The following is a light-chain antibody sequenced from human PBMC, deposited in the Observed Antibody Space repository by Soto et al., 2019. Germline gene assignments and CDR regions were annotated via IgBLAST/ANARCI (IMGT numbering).Light chain of an antibody. V-gene: IGKV1-39*01. CDR3: QQSYSTPFT. Sequence: DIQMTQSPSSLSASVGDRVTITCRASQSIRSYLNWYQQRPGKAPNLLIYAATSLQSGVPSRFSGDGSGTDFTLTITSMQPEDFATYYCQQSYSTPFTFGPGTKVDIK. CDR1: QSIRSY. J-gene: IGKJ3*01. CDR2: AAT.